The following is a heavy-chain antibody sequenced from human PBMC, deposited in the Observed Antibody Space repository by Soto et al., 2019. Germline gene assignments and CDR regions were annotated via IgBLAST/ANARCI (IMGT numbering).Heavy chain of an antibody. CDR2: IYYSGST. CDR3: ARSGGPWYRLTFDY. CDR1: GGSISSYY. Sequence: SETLSLTCTVSGGSISSYYWSWIRQPPGKGLEWIGYIYYSGSTNYNPSLKSRVTISVDTSKNQFSLKLSSVTAADTAVYYCARSGGPWYRLTFDYWGQGTLVTVSS. V-gene: IGHV4-59*08. J-gene: IGHJ4*02. D-gene: IGHD1-20*01.